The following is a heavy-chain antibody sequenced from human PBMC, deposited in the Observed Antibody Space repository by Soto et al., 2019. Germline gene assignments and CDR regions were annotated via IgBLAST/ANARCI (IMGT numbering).Heavy chain of an antibody. V-gene: IGHV1-69*02. CDR3: ARAGYSDYTEDGFEP. D-gene: IGHD4-17*01. CDR1: GGTFSSDT. J-gene: IGHJ3*01. CDR2: IIPMFDMS. Sequence: QVQLVQSGAEVKTPASSVKVSCKASGGTFSSDTVSWVRQAPGQGLEWMGRIIPMFDMSEYADKFQGRATITADEAPPTVYMELSSLTSDDTAMYFCARAGYSDYTEDGFEPWGQGTVVTVSS.